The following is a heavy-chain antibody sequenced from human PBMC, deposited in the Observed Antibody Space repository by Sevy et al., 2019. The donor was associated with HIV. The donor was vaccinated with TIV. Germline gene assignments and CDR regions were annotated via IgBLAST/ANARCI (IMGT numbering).Heavy chain of an antibody. V-gene: IGHV1-24*01. CDR2: FDPEDGET. D-gene: IGHD3-3*01. J-gene: IGHJ4*02. Sequence: ASVKVSCKVSGYTLTELSMHWVRQAPGKGLEWMGGFDPEDGETIYAQTFQGRVTMTEDTSTDTAYMELSSLRSEDTAVYYCATDLPQYREYDFWSGYYNRVNDYWGQGTLVTVSS. CDR3: ATDLPQYREYDFWSGYYNRVNDY. CDR1: GYTLTELS.